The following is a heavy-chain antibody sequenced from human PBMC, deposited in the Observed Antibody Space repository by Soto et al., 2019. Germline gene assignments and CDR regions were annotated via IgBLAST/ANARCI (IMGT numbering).Heavy chain of an antibody. CDR3: ARGVGDYDILTGYYDDAFDI. D-gene: IGHD3-9*01. J-gene: IGHJ3*02. V-gene: IGHV3-23*01. Sequence: EVQLLESGGDLIQPGGSLRLSCVASGITFGSRAMSWVRQAPGEGLEWVSTITDTGGDAKYADSVKGRFTISRDNAKNSLYLQMNSLRAEDTAVYYCARGVGDYDILTGYYDDAFDIWGQGTMVTVSS. CDR2: ITDTGGDA. CDR1: GITFGSRA.